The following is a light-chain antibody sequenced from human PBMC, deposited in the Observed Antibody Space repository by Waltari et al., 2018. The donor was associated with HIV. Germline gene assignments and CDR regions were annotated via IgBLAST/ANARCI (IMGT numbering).Light chain of an antibody. CDR1: SSNVGRNA. V-gene: IGLV1-47*01. CDR3: STWDDSLKDVL. J-gene: IGLJ2*01. CDR2: RDN. Sequence: QSALTQPPSASGTPGQRVTISCSGSSSNVGRNAVYWYQKVPGSAPQLVIYRDNQRPPGVSDRFSGSKSGAAASLAISGLRSEEEADFYCSTWDDSLKDVLFGGGTKLTVL.